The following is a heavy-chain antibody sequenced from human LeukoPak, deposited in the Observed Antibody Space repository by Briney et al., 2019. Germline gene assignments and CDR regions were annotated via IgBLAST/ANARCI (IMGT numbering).Heavy chain of an antibody. CDR2: NSYSGST. Sequence: PSETLSLTCTVSGGSISSSSYYWSWIRQPPGKGLEWIGYNSYSGSTNYNPSLKSRVTISIDTSKNQFSLKLSSVTAADTAVYYCARNGGSYVFDYWGQGTLVTVSS. D-gene: IGHD1-26*01. V-gene: IGHV4-61*01. J-gene: IGHJ4*02. CDR1: GGSISSSSYY. CDR3: ARNGGSYVFDY.